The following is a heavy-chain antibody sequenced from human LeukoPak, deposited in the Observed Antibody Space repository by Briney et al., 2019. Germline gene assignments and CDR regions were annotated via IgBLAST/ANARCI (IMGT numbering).Heavy chain of an antibody. J-gene: IGHJ5*02. V-gene: IGHV1-69*13. CDR3: ARGGYCSGGSCYSFDH. Sequence: SVKVSCKASGGTFSSYAISWVRQAPGQGLEWMGGIIPIFGTANYAQKFQGRVTITADESTSTAYMELSSLRSEDTAVYYCARGGYCSGGSCYSFDHWGQGTLVTVSS. CDR1: GGTFSSYA. CDR2: IIPIFGTA. D-gene: IGHD2-15*01.